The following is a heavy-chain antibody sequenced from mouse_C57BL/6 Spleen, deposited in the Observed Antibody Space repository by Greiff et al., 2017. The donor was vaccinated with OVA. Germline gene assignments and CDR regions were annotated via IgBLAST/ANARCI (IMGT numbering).Heavy chain of an antibody. J-gene: IGHJ4*01. CDR2: IDPSDSYT. D-gene: IGHD1-1*01. CDR3: AREGTTVVARDYAMDY. V-gene: IGHV1-69*01. Sequence: QVQLQQSGAELVMPGASVKLSCKASGYTFTSYWMHWVKQRPGQGLEWIGEIDPSDSYTNYNQKFKGKSTLTVDKSSSTAYMQLSSLTSEDSAVYYCAREGTTVVARDYAMDYWGQGTSVTVSS. CDR1: GYTFTSYW.